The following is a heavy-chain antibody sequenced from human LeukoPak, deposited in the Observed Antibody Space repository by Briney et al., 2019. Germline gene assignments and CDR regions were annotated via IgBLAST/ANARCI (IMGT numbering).Heavy chain of an antibody. CDR2: MSPNSGNT. J-gene: IGHJ4*02. V-gene: IGHV1-8*02. CDR3: VRTPPNWGADF. D-gene: IGHD7-27*01. CDR1: GYTFTSYY. Sequence: ASVKVSCKASGYTFTSYYMHWVRQAPGQGLEWMGWMSPNSGNTGYAQKFQGRVTMTRDTSTGTAYLELSSLRSEDSAVYYCVRTPPNWGADFWGQGTLVTVSS.